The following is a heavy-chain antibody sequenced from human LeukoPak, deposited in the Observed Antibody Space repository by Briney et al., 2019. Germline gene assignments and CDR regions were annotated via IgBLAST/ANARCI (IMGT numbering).Heavy chain of an antibody. CDR3: ARDRRMTTVHSRYYYYGMDV. Sequence: PSETLSLTCTVSGGSISSYYWSWIRQHPGKGLEWIGYIYYSGSTYYNPSLKSRVTISVDTSKNQFSLKLSSVTAADTAVYYCARDRRMTTVHSRYYYYGMDVWGQGTTVTISS. CDR2: IYYSGST. D-gene: IGHD4-17*01. V-gene: IGHV4-59*06. CDR1: GGSISSYY. J-gene: IGHJ6*02.